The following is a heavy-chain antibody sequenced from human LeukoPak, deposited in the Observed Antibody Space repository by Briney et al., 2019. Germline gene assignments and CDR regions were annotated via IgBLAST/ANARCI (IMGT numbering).Heavy chain of an antibody. CDR3: ARALPGDYYDSSRSVYFQH. Sequence: SETLSLTCTVSGGSISSSSYYWAWIRQPPGKGLEWIGYIYYSGNTNYNPSLKSRVTISVDTSENQFSLKLSSATAADTAVYYCARALPGDYYDSSRSVYFQHWGQGTLVTVSS. CDR2: IYYSGNT. CDR1: GGSISSSSYY. D-gene: IGHD3-22*01. V-gene: IGHV4-61*05. J-gene: IGHJ1*01.